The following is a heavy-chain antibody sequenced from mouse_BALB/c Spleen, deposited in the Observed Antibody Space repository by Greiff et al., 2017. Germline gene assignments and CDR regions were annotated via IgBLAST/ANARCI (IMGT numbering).Heavy chain of an antibody. V-gene: IGHV5-17*02. CDR1: GFTFSSFG. CDR3: ARDSSWFAY. CDR2: ISSGSSTI. J-gene: IGHJ3*01. Sequence: EVQLVESGGGLVQPGGSRKLSCAASGFTFSSFGMHWVRQAPEKGLEWVAYISSGSSTIYYADTVKGRFTISRDNPKNTLFLQMTSLRSEDTAMYYCARDSSWFAYWGQGTLVTVSA.